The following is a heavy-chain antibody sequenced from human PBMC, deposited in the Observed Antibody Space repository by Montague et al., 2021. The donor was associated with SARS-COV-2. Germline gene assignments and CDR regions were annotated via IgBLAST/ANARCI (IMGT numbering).Heavy chain of an antibody. Sequence: SLRLSCAASGFTFDNYGMSWVRQGPGKGLEWVSGIKRKGDSTGYEDSVKGRFTISRDNSKNTLYLQMNSLRAEDTAVYYCARDYPRGDILTVYYYYMDVWGKGPSDPVPS. CDR2: IKRKGDST. CDR1: GFTFDNYG. J-gene: IGHJ6*03. V-gene: IGHV3-20*04. CDR3: ARDYPRGDILTVYYYYMDV. D-gene: IGHD3-9*01.